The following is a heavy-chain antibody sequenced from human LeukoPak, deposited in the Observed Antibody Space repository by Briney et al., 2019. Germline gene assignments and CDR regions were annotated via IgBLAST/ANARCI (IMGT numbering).Heavy chain of an antibody. J-gene: IGHJ4*02. D-gene: IGHD2-15*01. CDR3: ARGEGYCSGGSCYIFDY. V-gene: IGHV1-2*06. Sequence: GASVKVSCKASGYTFTGYYMHWVRQAPGQGLEWKGRINPNSGGTNYAQKFQGRVTMTRDTSISTAYMELSRLRSDDTAVYYCARGEGYCSGGSCYIFDYWGQGTLVTVSS. CDR1: GYTFTGYY. CDR2: INPNSGGT.